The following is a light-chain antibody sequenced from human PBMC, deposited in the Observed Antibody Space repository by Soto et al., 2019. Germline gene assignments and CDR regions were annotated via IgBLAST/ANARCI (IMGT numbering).Light chain of an antibody. J-gene: IGKJ1*01. CDR2: DAS. CDR1: QSISSW. CDR3: QQYNSYSHT. V-gene: IGKV1-5*01. Sequence: DIPMTQSPSTLSASVGDRVTITCRASQSISSWLAWYQQKPGKAPKLLIYDASSLESGVPSRFSGSGSGTEFTLTISSLQPDDFASCYCQQYNSYSHTFGQGTKVEIK.